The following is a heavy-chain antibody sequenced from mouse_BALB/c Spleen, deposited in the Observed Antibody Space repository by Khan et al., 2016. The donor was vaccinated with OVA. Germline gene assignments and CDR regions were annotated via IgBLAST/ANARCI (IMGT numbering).Heavy chain of an antibody. J-gene: IGHJ3*01. CDR2: ISSDGTYT. CDR1: GFTFSVYS. Sequence: EVELVESGGDLVKPGGSLKLSCAASGFTFSVYSMSWVRQTPDKRLEWVATISSDGTYTYYPDSVKGRFTISRDNAKNTLYLQMISLKSEDTAMDYWASHLTGSFAYWGQGTLVTVSA. CDR3: ASHLTGSFAY. D-gene: IGHD4-1*01. V-gene: IGHV5-6*01.